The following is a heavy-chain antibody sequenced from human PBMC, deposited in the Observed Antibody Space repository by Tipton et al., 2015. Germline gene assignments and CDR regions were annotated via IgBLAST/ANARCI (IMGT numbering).Heavy chain of an antibody. Sequence: SLRLSCAASGFTFSTYDMHWVRQVPGKGLEWVAVISSDGRNKYYVDSVRGRFTISRDNSKNTLSLQMNSLRADDTAVYYCAKDNYNRGGYFSPKIPGSYFDYWGQGTLVTVSS. J-gene: IGHJ4*02. V-gene: IGHV3-30*18. CDR3: AKDNYNRGGYFSPKIPGSYFDY. CDR1: GFTFSTYD. CDR2: ISSDGRNK. D-gene: IGHD3-22*01.